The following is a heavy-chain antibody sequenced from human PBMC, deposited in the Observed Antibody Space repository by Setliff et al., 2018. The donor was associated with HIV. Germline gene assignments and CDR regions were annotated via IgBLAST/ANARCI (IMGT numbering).Heavy chain of an antibody. CDR2: IYYSGST. CDR1: GYSISSSSYY. D-gene: IGHD3-10*01. Sequence: SETLSLTCAVSGYSISSSSYYWGWIRQHPGEGLEWIGSIYYSGSTYYNPSLKSRVTMSVDTSKSQFSLKLSSVTAADTAVYYCARQRFGELFYWFDPWGQGTLVTVSS. CDR3: ARQRFGELFYWFDP. V-gene: IGHV4-39*01. J-gene: IGHJ5*02.